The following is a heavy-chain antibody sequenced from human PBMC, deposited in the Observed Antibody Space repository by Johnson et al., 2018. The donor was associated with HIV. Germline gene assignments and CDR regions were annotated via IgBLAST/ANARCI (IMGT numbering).Heavy chain of an antibody. Sequence: VPLVESGGGLVQPGGSLRLSCAASGFTFRSYWMSWVRQAPGKGLEWVSGISGSGGRPYYADSVKGRFTISRDNSKNTTYLQMNSLRAEDTAVYYCARSKDCSGGSCPDAFDIWGQGTMVTVSS. J-gene: IGHJ3*02. CDR2: ISGSGGRP. CDR1: GFTFRSYW. D-gene: IGHD2-15*01. CDR3: ARSKDCSGGSCPDAFDI. V-gene: IGHV3-23*04.